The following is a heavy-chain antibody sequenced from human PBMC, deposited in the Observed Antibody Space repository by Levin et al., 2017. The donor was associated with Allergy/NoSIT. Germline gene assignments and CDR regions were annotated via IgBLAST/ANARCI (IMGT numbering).Heavy chain of an antibody. D-gene: IGHD5-12*01. CDR1: GGSISSSSYY. CDR3: ASLPLGGYDGVFDY. J-gene: IGHJ4*02. CDR2: IYYSGST. Sequence: GSLRLSCTVSGGSISSSSYYWGWIRQPPGKGLEWIGSIYYSGSTYYNPSLKSRVTISVDTSKNQFSLKLSSVTAADTAVYYCASLPLGGYDGVFDYWGQGTLVTVSS. V-gene: IGHV4-39*01.